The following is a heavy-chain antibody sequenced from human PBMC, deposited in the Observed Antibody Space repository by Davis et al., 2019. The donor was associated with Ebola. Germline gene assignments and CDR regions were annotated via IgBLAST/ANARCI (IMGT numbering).Heavy chain of an antibody. CDR3: ARVLTGTVDY. J-gene: IGHJ4*02. D-gene: IGHD3-9*01. CDR2: IYYSGST. V-gene: IGHV4-59*08. Sequence: PSETLSLTCTVSGGSINSYYWSWIRQPPGKGLEWIGYIYYSGSTNYNPSLKSRVAISVDTSKNQFSLKLSSVTAADTAVYYCARVLTGTVDYWGQGTLVTVSS. CDR1: GGSINSYY.